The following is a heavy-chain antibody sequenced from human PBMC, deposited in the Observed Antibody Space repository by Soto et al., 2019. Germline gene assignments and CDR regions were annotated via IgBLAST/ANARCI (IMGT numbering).Heavy chain of an antibody. CDR1: GYTLTELS. D-gene: IGHD3-3*01. Sequence: ASVKVSCKVSGYTLTELSMHWVRQAPGKGLEWMGGFDPEDGETIYAQKFQGRVTMTEDTSTDTAYMELSSLRSEDTAVYYCATKRKVRFLEWLLAFDYWGQGTLVTVSS. CDR3: ATKRKVRFLEWLLAFDY. J-gene: IGHJ4*02. V-gene: IGHV1-24*01. CDR2: FDPEDGET.